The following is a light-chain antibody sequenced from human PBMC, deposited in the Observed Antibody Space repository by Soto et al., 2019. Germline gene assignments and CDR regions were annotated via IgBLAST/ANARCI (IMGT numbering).Light chain of an antibody. J-gene: IGLJ1*01. CDR2: DVS. V-gene: IGLV2-14*03. CDR1: SSDGGGYNY. CDR3: SWYTTPNTRQLI. Sequence: QSVLTQPASVSGSPGQWITIYCTGTSSDGGGYNYVSWYQRHPGKAPKLPPDDVSYRPPGTSQPLSPSQSGTTPSLTISGRQPVDEADYYCSWYTTPNTRQLIYGTGPKVTFL.